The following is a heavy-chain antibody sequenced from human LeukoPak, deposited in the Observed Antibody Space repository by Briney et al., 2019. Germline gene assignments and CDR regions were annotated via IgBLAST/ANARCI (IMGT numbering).Heavy chain of an antibody. J-gene: IGHJ4*02. V-gene: IGHV3-7*04. CDR1: GLTFSTYW. D-gene: IGHD1-26*01. CDR3: ATDSAYSFGY. Sequence: PGGSLRLSCAASGLTFSTYWMSWVRQAPGKGLDWVAKIKPDGSGKYFVDSVKGRFTISRDNAKDSLYLQMNSLRAEDTAPYYCATDSAYSFGYWGQGTPVTVSS. CDR2: IKPDGSGK.